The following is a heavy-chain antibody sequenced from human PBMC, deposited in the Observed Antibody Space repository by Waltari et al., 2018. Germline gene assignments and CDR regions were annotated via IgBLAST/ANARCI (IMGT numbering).Heavy chain of an antibody. V-gene: IGHV3-23*01. CDR3: AKDIGSYWYFDL. J-gene: IGHJ2*01. CDR1: EFPFRSCS. Sequence: EVQLLESGGGLVQPAGSLRLSCAASEFPFRSCSMSWVRQAPGKGLEWVSSISGSGGSTYYADSVKGRFTISRDNAKNTLYLQMNSLRAEDTAVYYCAKDIGSYWYFDLWGRGTLVTVSS. CDR2: ISGSGGST. D-gene: IGHD1-26*01.